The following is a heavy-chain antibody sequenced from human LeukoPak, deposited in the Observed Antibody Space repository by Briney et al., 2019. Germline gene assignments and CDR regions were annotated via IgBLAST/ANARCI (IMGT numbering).Heavy chain of an antibody. CDR3: ARLKGYDSSGYYYEGFDY. CDR2: IIPIFGTA. D-gene: IGHD3-22*01. CDR1: GGTFSSYA. J-gene: IGHJ4*02. V-gene: IGHV1-69*05. Sequence: ASVKVSCKASGGTFSSYAISWVRQAPGPGLEWMGGIIPIFGTANYAQKFQGRVTITTDESTSTAYMELSSLRSEDTAVYYCARLKGYDSSGYYYEGFDYWGQGTLVTVSS.